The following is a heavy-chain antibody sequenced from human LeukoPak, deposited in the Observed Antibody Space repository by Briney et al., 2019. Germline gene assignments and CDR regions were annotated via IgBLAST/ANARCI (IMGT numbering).Heavy chain of an antibody. CDR2: IYHSGNT. J-gene: IGHJ4*02. CDR3: ANILGGYEIDY. CDR1: GYSISGGYY. D-gene: IGHD3-9*01. Sequence: SETLSLTCAVSGYSISGGYYWGWIRQPPGKGVEWIGSIYHSGNTYYNPSLRSRVTISVDTSKNQFSLRLSSVTAADTAVYYCANILGGYEIDYWGQGTLVTVSS. V-gene: IGHV4-38-2*01.